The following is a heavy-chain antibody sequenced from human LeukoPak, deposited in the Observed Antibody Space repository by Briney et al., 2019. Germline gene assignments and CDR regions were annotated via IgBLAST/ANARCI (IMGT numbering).Heavy chain of an antibody. Sequence: SETLSLTCTVSGGSISSSSYYWGWIRQPPGKGLEWIGSIYYSGSTYYNPSLKSRVTISVDTSKNQFSLKLSSVTAADTAVYYCADQGGTTVAAFVYWGQGTLVTVSS. CDR1: GGSISSSSYY. CDR2: IYYSGST. D-gene: IGHD4-17*01. V-gene: IGHV4-39*01. J-gene: IGHJ4*02. CDR3: ADQGGTTVAAFVY.